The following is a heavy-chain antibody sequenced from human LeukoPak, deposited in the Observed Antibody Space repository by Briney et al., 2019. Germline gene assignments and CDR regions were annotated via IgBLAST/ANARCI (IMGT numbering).Heavy chain of an antibody. V-gene: IGHV4-59*01. J-gene: IGHJ5*02. D-gene: IGHD5-12*01. CDR1: GGSISSYY. Sequence: SETLSLTCTVSGGSISSYYWSWIRQPPVKGLEWIGYIYYSGSTNYNPSLKSRVTISSVTAADTAVYYCARLSGFHWFDPWGQGTLVTVSS. CDR3: ARLSGFHWFDP. CDR2: IYYSGST.